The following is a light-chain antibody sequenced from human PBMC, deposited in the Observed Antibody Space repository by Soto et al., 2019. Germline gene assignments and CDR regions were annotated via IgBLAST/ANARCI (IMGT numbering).Light chain of an antibody. CDR1: QSISSH. CDR2: DVS. V-gene: IGKV3-11*01. Sequence: EIVLTQSPATLSLSPGERATLSCRASQSISSHLAWYQQKPGQAPKLLMYDVSNRATGSPAMFSGSGSGPDFTPNISSLESEDFAIYYCQPRPNCPLTFGGGTKVEIK. J-gene: IGKJ4*01. CDR3: QPRPNCPLT.